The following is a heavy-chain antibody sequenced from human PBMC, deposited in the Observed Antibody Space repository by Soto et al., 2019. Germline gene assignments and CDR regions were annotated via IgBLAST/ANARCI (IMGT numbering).Heavy chain of an antibody. CDR3: ASLTTGPNFDY. J-gene: IGHJ4*02. Sequence: SGGSLRLSCAASGFTFSSYGMHWVRQAPGKGLEWVAVISYDGSNKYYADSVKGRFTISRDNSKNTLYLQMNSLRAEDTAVYYCASLTTGPNFDYWGQGTLVTVSS. CDR2: ISYDGSNK. CDR1: GFTFSSYG. V-gene: IGHV3-30*03. D-gene: IGHD3-22*01.